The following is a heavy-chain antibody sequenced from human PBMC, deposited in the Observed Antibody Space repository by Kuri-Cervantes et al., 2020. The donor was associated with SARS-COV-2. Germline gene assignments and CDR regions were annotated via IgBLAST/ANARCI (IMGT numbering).Heavy chain of an antibody. Sequence: GESLKISCAASGFTFSDYYMSWIRQAPGKGLEWVSYISSSSSTIYYADSVKGRFTISRDNAKNSLYLQMNSLRDEDTAVYYCAREEEYALFGLVIGSNPMDVWGQGTTVTVSS. D-gene: IGHD3/OR15-3a*01. V-gene: IGHV3-11*04. CDR2: ISSSSSTI. J-gene: IGHJ6*02. CDR3: AREEEYALFGLVIGSNPMDV. CDR1: GFTFSDYY.